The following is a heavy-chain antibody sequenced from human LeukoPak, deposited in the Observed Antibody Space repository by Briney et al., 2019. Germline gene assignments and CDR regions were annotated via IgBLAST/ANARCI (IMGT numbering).Heavy chain of an antibody. CDR2: IHYTGTT. D-gene: IGHD1-26*01. V-gene: IGHV4-59*08. CDR1: GGSINSHY. Sequence: SETLSLTCIVSGGSINSHYWSWIRQTPGKGLEWIGDIHYTGTTKYNPSVKSRVTISIDTSKNQFSLELSSVTATDTAVYFCATNRVGTYVRPFDIWGQGTMVTVSS. CDR3: ATNRVGTYVRPFDI. J-gene: IGHJ3*02.